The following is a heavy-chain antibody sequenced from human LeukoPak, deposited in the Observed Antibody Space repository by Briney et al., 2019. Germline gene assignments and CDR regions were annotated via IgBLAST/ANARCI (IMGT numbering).Heavy chain of an antibody. J-gene: IGHJ6*03. D-gene: IGHD5-18*01. V-gene: IGHV3-30*02. CDR2: IRYDGSNK. Sequence: GGSLRLSCAASGFTFSSYGMHWVRQAPGKGLEWVAFIRYDGSNKYYADSVKGRFTISRDNSKNTLYLQMNSLRAGDTAVYYCAKVSVDTAMEYYYYMDVWGKGTTVTVSS. CDR3: AKVSVDTAMEYYYYMDV. CDR1: GFTFSSYG.